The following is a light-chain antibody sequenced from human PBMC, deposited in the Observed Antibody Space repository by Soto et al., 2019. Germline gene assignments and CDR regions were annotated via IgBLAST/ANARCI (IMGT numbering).Light chain of an antibody. CDR2: DAS. Sequence: EIVLTPSPATLSLSPGERATLSCRASQSVSSYLAWYQQTPGQAPRLLIYDASNRATGIPARFSGSGSGTDFTLTISSLEPEDFAVYYRQQRSNWPPTLTFGGGTKVDIK. CDR1: QSVSSY. J-gene: IGKJ4*01. CDR3: QQRSNWPPTLT. V-gene: IGKV3-11*01.